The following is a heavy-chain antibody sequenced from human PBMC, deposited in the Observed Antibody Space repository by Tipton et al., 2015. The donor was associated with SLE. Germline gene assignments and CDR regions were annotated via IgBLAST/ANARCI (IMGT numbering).Heavy chain of an antibody. CDR3: AKVAVAGTLAEYFQH. CDR2: ISGSGGST. J-gene: IGHJ1*01. CDR1: GFTFGDYA. V-gene: IGHV3-23*01. D-gene: IGHD6-19*01. Sequence: SLRLSCTASGFTFGDYAMSWVRQAPGKGLEWVSAISGSGGSTYYADSVKGRFTISRDNSKNTLYLQMNSLRAEDTAVYYCAKVAVAGTLAEYFQHWGQGTLVTVSS.